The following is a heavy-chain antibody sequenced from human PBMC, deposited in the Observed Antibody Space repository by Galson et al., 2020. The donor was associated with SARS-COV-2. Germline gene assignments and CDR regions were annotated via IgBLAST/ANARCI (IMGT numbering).Heavy chain of an antibody. CDR3: ARGSGSSSSGWYFDL. V-gene: IGHV4-59*01. CDR2: IYHSGST. J-gene: IGHJ2*01. CDR1: GGSLSSYS. Sequence: SEPLSLTCTVSGGSLSSYSWRWIRLPPGKGLEWIGYIYHSGSTNHNPSLKSRVTISVDPSKTQFSLKLSSVTPADTAVYYCARGSGSSSSGWYFDLWGRGSLVTVSS. D-gene: IGHD6-6*01.